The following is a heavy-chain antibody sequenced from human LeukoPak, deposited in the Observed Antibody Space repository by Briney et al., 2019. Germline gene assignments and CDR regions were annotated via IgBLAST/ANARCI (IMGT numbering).Heavy chain of an antibody. J-gene: IGHJ4*02. CDR3: AKDSGSSSWYLGN. CDR2: ISCNSGSI. CDR1: GFTFDEYA. Sequence: GGSLRLSCAASGFTFDEYAMHWVRHAPGKGLEWGSGISCNSGSIGYADSVKGRFTISRDHAKNTLYLEMNSLRAEDTALFSCAKDSGSSSWYLGNWGQGTLVTVSS. V-gene: IGHV3-9*01. D-gene: IGHD6-13*01.